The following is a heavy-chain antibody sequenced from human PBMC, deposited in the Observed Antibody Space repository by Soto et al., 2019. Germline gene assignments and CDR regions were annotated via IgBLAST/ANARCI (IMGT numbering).Heavy chain of an antibody. CDR3: ARDGWRDFVVVPAARHGMDV. V-gene: IGHV3-21*01. Sequence: GGSLRLSCAASGFTFSSYSMNWVRQAPGKGLEWVSSISSSSSYIYYADSVKGRFTISRDNAKNSLYLQMNSLRAEDTAVYYCARDGWRDFVVVPAARHGMDVWGQGTTVTVSS. D-gene: IGHD2-2*01. CDR1: GFTFSSYS. J-gene: IGHJ6*02. CDR2: ISSSSSYI.